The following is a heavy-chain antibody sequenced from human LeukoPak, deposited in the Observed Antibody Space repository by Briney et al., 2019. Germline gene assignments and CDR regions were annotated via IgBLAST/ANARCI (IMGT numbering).Heavy chain of an antibody. D-gene: IGHD3-10*01. CDR2: ISYDGSNK. J-gene: IGHJ3*02. CDR3: QLYYYGSGSYYNPDAFDI. V-gene: IGHV3-30*03. Sequence: TGGPLRLSCAASGFTFSSYGMHWVRQAPGKGLEWVAVISYDGSNKYYADSVKGRFTISRDNSKNTLYLQMNSLRAEDTAVYYCQLYYYGSGSYYNPDAFDIWGQGTMVTVSS. CDR1: GFTFSSYG.